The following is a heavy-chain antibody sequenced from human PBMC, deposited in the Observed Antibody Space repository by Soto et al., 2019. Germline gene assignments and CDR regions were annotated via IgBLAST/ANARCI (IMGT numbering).Heavy chain of an antibody. Sequence: GASVKVSCKASGYTLFTYDISWVRQAPGQGLEWMGWISTYSGDTKYAQKFQCRVTMTTDTSTTTAYLELRSLRSDDRAVYYCARHHGPTTSENWFDPWGQGTLVTVSS. CDR3: ARHHGPTTSENWFDP. CDR2: ISTYSGDT. V-gene: IGHV1-18*01. D-gene: IGHD5-12*01. CDR1: GYTLFTYD. J-gene: IGHJ5*02.